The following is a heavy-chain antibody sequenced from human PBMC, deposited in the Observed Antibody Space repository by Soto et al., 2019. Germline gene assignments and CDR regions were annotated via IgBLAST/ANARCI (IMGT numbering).Heavy chain of an antibody. D-gene: IGHD6-13*01. Sequence: GGSLRLSCAASGFTFSDYWMHWVRQAPGKGLEWVSRIKRDGSTTNYADSVKGRFTISRDNAKNSLYLQMSSLRVEDTAVYYCARGRWYWSINDAFDLWGQGTMVTVSS. CDR2: IKRDGSTT. CDR1: GFTFSDYW. CDR3: ARGRWYWSINDAFDL. V-gene: IGHV3-74*01. J-gene: IGHJ3*01.